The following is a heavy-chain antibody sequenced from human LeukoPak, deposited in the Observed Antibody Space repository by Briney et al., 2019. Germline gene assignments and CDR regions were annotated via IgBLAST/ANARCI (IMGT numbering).Heavy chain of an antibody. CDR1: GFTFSSYE. CDR3: AELGITMIGGV. J-gene: IGHJ6*04. D-gene: IGHD3-10*02. CDR2: ISSSGSTI. Sequence: GGSLSLSCAPSGFTFSSYEMNWVRQPPGKGLEWVSYISSSGSTIYYAGSVKGRFTISRDNAKNSLYLQMNSLRAEDTAVYYCAELGITMIGGVWGKGTTVTISS. V-gene: IGHV3-48*03.